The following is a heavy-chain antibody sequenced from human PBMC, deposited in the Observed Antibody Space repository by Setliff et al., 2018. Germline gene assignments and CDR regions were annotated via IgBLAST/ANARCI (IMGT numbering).Heavy chain of an antibody. Sequence: APVKVSCKASGYTFTDFGVSWVRQAPGQGLEWVGWISPYNGNTYYAPKFQGTAIMTTDTATTTAYLELRSLRSDDTAVYFCSRLVRFCTRTVCQRPSGDDYWGQGTLVTVSS. V-gene: IGHV1-18*01. CDR3: SRLVRFCTRTVCQRPSGDDY. CDR2: ISPYNGNT. D-gene: IGHD3-10*01. CDR1: GYTFTDFG. J-gene: IGHJ4*02.